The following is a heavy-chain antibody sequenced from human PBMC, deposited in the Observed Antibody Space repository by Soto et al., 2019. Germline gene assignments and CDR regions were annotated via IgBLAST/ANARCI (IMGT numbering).Heavy chain of an antibody. CDR1: GFTFSSYG. J-gene: IGHJ6*02. CDR3: AEGPEEGPDYYYYYGMDV. Sequence: GGSLRLSCAASGFTFSSYGMHWVRQAPGKGLEWVAVISYDGSNKYYADSVKGRFTISRDNSKNTLYLQMNSLRAEDTAVYYCAEGPEEGPDYYYYYGMDVWGQGTTVTVSS. V-gene: IGHV3-30*18. CDR2: ISYDGSNK.